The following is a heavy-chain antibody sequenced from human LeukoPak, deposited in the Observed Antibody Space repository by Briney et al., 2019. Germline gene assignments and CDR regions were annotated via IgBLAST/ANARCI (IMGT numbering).Heavy chain of an antibody. D-gene: IGHD3-10*01. J-gene: IGHJ4*02. CDR1: GGPLSGYS. V-gene: IGHV4-34*01. CDR3: ARSGRYQIY. CDR2: INDRGGT. Sequence: SETLSLTCAIYGGPLSGYSWSWIRQPPGKGLEWIGEINDRGGTTYNPSLQSRPSMSLDTSRNQFSLTLGSVTAADTAVYFCARSGRYQIYRGQGTLVTVSS.